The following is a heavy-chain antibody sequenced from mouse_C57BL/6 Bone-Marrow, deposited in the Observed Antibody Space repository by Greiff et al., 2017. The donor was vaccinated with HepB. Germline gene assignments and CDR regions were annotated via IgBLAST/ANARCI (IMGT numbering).Heavy chain of an antibody. J-gene: IGHJ2*01. CDR2: IDPENGDT. CDR3: TTGLGRDFDY. Sequence: EVQLQQSGAELVRPGASVKLSCTASGFNIKDDYMHWVKQRPEQGLEWIGWIDPENGDTEYASKFQGKATITADTSSNTAYLQLSSLTSEDTAVYYCTTGLGRDFDYWGQGTTLTVSS. V-gene: IGHV14-4*01. D-gene: IGHD4-1*01. CDR1: GFNIKDDY.